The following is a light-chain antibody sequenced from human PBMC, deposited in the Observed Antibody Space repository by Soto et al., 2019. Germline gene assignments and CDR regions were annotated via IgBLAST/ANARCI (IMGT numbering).Light chain of an antibody. V-gene: IGLV2-14*01. CDR1: NSDVGDSNY. J-gene: IGLJ2*01. CDR2: EVT. Sequence: QSALTQPASVSGSPGQSITISCTGTNSDVGDSNYVSWYQHHPAKAPKLMIYEVTNRPSGVSYRFSGSKSGNTASLTISGLQAEDEADYYCSSYTSSNTVIFGGGTKVTVL. CDR3: SSYTSSNTVI.